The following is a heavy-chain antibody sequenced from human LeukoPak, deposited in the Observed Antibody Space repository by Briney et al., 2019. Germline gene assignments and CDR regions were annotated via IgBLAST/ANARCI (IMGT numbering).Heavy chain of an antibody. CDR3: ARPAYRGSYYDAFDI. CDR1: GGSISSSSYY. V-gene: IGHV4-39*01. D-gene: IGHD1-26*01. CDR2: IYYSGST. J-gene: IGHJ3*02. Sequence: SETLSLTCTVSGGSISSSSYYWGWIRQPPGKGLEWVGSIYYSGSTYYNPSLKSRVTISVDTSKNKFSLKLNSVTAADTAVYYCARPAYRGSYYDAFDIWGQGTMVTVSS.